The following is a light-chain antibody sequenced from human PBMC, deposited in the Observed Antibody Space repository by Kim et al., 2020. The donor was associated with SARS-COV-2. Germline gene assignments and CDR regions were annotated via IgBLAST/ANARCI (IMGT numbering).Light chain of an antibody. Sequence: SITISCTGSSIDIGAYHFVSWFQQHPGQAPKLMIYDVTKWPSGISNRFSGSKSGNTASLTISGLQAEDEAEYYCSSYSGGDTWVFGGGTQLTVL. V-gene: IGLV2-14*03. CDR3: SSYSGGDTWV. CDR2: DVT. J-gene: IGLJ3*02. CDR1: SIDIGAYHF.